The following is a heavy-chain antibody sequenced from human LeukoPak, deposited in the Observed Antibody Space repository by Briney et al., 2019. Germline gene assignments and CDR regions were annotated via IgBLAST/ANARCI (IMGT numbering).Heavy chain of an antibody. J-gene: IGHJ6*02. V-gene: IGHV3-23*01. CDR1: GFTFSSYA. D-gene: IGHD3-10*01. Sequence: GGSLRLSCAASGFTFSSYAMSWVRQAPGKGLEWASAISGSGGSTYYADSVKGRFTVSRDNSKNTLYLQMNSLRAEDTAVYYCAKGVARGSGLYYYYGMDVWGQGTTVTVSS. CDR3: AKGVARGSGLYYYYGMDV. CDR2: ISGSGGST.